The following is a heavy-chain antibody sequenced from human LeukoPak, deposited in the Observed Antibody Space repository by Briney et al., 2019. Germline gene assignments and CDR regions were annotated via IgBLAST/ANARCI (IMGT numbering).Heavy chain of an antibody. D-gene: IGHD2-8*01. Sequence: PGGSLRLSCVASGITFSDYYMNWIRQAPGKGLEWGSYISGSGSTKYYADSVKGRFTISRDNAKNSLYLQMNSLRAEDTAVYYCARGGYCSNVVCYTSRSLDYWGQGTLVTVSS. J-gene: IGHJ4*02. CDR3: ARGGYCSNVVCYTSRSLDY. V-gene: IGHV3-11*01. CDR1: GITFSDYY. CDR2: ISGSGSTK.